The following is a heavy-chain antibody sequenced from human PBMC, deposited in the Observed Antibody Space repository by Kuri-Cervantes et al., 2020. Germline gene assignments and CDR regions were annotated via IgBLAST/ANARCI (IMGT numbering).Heavy chain of an antibody. J-gene: IGHJ4*02. CDR2: IQSDGSEI. D-gene: IGHD6-19*01. CDR3: ARDGIAVADPYYFDY. CDR1: GFSFSNYV. V-gene: IGHV3-30*02. Sequence: VGSLRLSCAASGFSFSNYVMHWVRKAPGKGLEWVAFIQSDGSEIYYGDSVKGRFTTSRDNSKKTVYLQMNSLRAEDTAVYYCARDGIAVADPYYFDYWGQGTLVTVSS.